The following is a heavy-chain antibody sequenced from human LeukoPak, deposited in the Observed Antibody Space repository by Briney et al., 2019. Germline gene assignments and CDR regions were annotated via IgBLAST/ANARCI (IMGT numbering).Heavy chain of an antibody. CDR1: GFTFSSYG. CDR3: ARDYGSRTSCCTAGGTCGAFDI. J-gene: IGHJ3*02. V-gene: IGHV3-33*01. CDR2: IWYDGSNK. D-gene: IGHD2-2*02. Sequence: PGGSLRLSCAASGFTFSSYGMHWVRQAPGKGLEWVAVIWYDGSNKYYAESVKGRFTMSRDNSKNTLYLQMSSLSAEDTAMYYCARDYGSRTSCCTAGGTCGAFDIWGQGTVVTVSS.